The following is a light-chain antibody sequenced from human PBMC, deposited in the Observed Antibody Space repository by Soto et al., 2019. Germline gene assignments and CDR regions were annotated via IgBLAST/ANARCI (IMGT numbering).Light chain of an antibody. Sequence: DIVMTQSPLSLPVTPGEPASISCRSSQSLLHSDGYNYLDWYLQKPGQSPQLLIQLGSMRASGVPARFSGSGSGTDFTRKISRVEAEDVGVYYCMEVLQIPVTFGPGTKV. CDR3: MEVLQIPVT. J-gene: IGKJ3*01. V-gene: IGKV2-28*01. CDR2: LGS. CDR1: QSLLHSDGYNY.